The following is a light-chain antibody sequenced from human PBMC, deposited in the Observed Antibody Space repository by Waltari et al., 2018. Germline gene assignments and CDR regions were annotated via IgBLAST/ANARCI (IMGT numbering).Light chain of an antibody. CDR3: QQHDNSPWT. J-gene: IGKJ1*01. V-gene: IGKV1-33*01. Sequence: DIQMTQSPSSLSASVGDRVTITCRASQGISNWLAWYQQKPGKAPKLLIYGASNLETGVPARFTGSGSGTDFTLTISSLKPEDIATYYCQQHDNSPWTFGQGTKVEIK. CDR2: GAS. CDR1: QGISNW.